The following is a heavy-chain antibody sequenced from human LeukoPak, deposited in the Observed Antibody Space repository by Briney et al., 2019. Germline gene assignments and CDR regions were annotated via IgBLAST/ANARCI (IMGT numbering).Heavy chain of an antibody. V-gene: IGHV1-8*01. CDR1: GYTFTSYD. J-gene: IGHJ4*02. CDR2: MNPNSGNT. CDR3: ARLPYCSGGSCYYYFDY. Sequence: ASVKVSCKASGYTFTSYDINWVRQATGQGLEWMGWMNPNSGNTGHAQKFQGRVTMTRNTSISTAYMELSSPRSEDTAVYYCARLPYCSGGSCYYYFDYWGQGTLVTVSS. D-gene: IGHD2-15*01.